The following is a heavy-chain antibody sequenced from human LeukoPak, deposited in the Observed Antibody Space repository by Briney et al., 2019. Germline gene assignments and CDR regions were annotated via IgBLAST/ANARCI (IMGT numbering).Heavy chain of an antibody. CDR3: ARALIYRIVGAMHGMDV. J-gene: IGHJ6*02. V-gene: IGHV1-69*13. Sequence: ASVKVSCKASGGTFSSYAISWMRQAPGQGLEWMGGIIPIFGTANYAQKFQGRVTITADESTSTAYMELSSLRSEDTAVHYCARALIYRIVGAMHGMDVWGQGTTVTVSS. CDR1: GGTFSSYA. D-gene: IGHD1-26*01. CDR2: IIPIFGTA.